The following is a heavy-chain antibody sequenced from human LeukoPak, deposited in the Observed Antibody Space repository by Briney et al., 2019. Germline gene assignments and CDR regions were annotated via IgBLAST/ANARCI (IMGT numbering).Heavy chain of an antibody. Sequence: GGSLRLSCAASGFTFSNYEMNWVRQTPGKGLEWVSYISNSGSTIYYAESVKGRFTISRDNAKNSLYLQMNSLRAEDTAVYYCARDLHMGYRDGYNWVGIFDYWGQGTLVTGSS. CDR2: ISNSGSTI. CDR1: GFTFSNYE. D-gene: IGHD5-24*01. CDR3: ARDLHMGYRDGYNWVGIFDY. J-gene: IGHJ4*02. V-gene: IGHV3-48*03.